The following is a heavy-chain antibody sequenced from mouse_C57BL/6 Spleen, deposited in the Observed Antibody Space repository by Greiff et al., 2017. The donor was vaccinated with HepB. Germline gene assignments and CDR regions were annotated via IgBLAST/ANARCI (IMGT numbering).Heavy chain of an antibody. J-gene: IGHJ3*01. CDR3: AREGSIYYDYDRGFAY. Sequence: EVQLQQSGPGLVKPSQSLSLTCSVTGYSITSGYYWNWIRQFPGNKLEWMGYIIYDGSNNYNPSLKNRISITRDTSKNQFFLKLNSVTTEDTATYYCAREGSIYYDYDRGFAYWGQGTLVTVSA. CDR1: GYSITSGYY. CDR2: IIYDGSN. V-gene: IGHV3-6*01. D-gene: IGHD2-4*01.